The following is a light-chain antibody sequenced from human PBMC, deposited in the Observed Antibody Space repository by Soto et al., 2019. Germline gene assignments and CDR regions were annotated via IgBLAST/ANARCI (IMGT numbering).Light chain of an antibody. V-gene: IGKV3-20*01. Sequence: EIVLTQSPGTLSLSPGERATLSCRASQSVSSSYLAWYQQKPGQAPRLLIYGASSRATGIPDRFSGSGSGTDFXLXXXXXEPEDFAVYYFQQYGSSPPYTFGQGTKLEIK. CDR2: GAS. CDR1: QSVSSSY. CDR3: QQYGSSPPYT. J-gene: IGKJ2*01.